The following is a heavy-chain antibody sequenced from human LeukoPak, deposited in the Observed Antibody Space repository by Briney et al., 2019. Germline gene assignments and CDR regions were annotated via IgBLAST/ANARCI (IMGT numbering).Heavy chain of an antibody. CDR1: GFTFSSYG. Sequence: GGSLRLSCAASGFTFSSYGMHWVRQAPGQGLEWMGWINPNSGGTNYAQKFQGRVTMTRDTSISTAYMELSRLRSDDTAVYYCAREDLGSGSYYFDYWGQGTLVTVSS. CDR2: INPNSGGT. D-gene: IGHD3-10*01. J-gene: IGHJ4*02. V-gene: IGHV1-2*02. CDR3: AREDLGSGSYYFDY.